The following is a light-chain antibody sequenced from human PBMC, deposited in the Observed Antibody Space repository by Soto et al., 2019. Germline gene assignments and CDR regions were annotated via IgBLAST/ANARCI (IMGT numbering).Light chain of an antibody. CDR1: QSISSY. CDR3: QQSYSTPSIP. CDR2: AAS. J-gene: IGKJ5*01. V-gene: IGKV1-39*01. Sequence: DIQMTQAPSTLSASVGDRVTITCRESQSISSYLNWYQQKPGKAPKLLIYAASSLQSGVPSRFSGSGSGTDFTLTISSLQPEDFATYYCQQSYSTPSIPFGQGTRLEIK.